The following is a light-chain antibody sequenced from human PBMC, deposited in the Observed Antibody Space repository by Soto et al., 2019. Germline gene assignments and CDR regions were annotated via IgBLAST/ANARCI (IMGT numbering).Light chain of an antibody. CDR2: DAS. Sequence: DIVMTQSPATLSLSPGERATLSCRASQSVSSYLAWYQQKPGQAPRLLIYDASNRAAGIPARFSGSGSATDFTLTISSLEPEDFAVYYCQQRSNWPPLTFGGGTKVEIK. CDR3: QQRSNWPPLT. CDR1: QSVSSY. V-gene: IGKV3-11*01. J-gene: IGKJ4*01.